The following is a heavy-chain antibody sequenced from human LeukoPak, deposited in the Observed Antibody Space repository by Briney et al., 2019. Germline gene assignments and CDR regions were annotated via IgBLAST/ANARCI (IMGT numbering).Heavy chain of an antibody. D-gene: IGHD1-26*01. Sequence: ASVKVSCKASGYTFTSSDFNWVRQATGQGLEWMGWMNPNSGNTGYAQKFQGRVTMTRDTSISTAYMELSSLRSEDTAVYYCAFRGGSSRPDYWGQGTLVTVSS. J-gene: IGHJ4*02. CDR1: GYTFTSSD. CDR3: AFRGGSSRPDY. CDR2: MNPNSGNT. V-gene: IGHV1-8*01.